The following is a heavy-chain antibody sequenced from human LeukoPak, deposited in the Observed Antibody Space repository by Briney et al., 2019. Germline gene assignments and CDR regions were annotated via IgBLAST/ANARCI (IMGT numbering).Heavy chain of an antibody. CDR1: GGSISSGGYS. J-gene: IGHJ6*02. D-gene: IGHD2-2*02. Sequence: SETLSLTCAVSGGSISSGGYSWSWIRQPPGKGLEWIGYIYHSGSTYYNPSLKSRVTISVDRSKNQFSLKLSSVTAADTAVYYCARIPFDYYAMDVWGQGTTVTVSS. CDR3: ARIPFDYYAMDV. CDR2: IYHSGST. V-gene: IGHV4-30-2*01.